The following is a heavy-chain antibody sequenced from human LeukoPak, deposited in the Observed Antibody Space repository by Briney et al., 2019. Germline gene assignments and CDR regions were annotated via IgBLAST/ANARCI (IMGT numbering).Heavy chain of an antibody. V-gene: IGHV1-2*02. D-gene: IGHD3-3*01. CDR3: ARWGNLLRPATPFDN. CDR1: GYTFTDYY. J-gene: IGHJ4*02. CDR2: IGPKSGGT. Sequence: VASVKVSCEASGYTFTDYYLHWVRQAPGQGLEWMGRIGPKSGGTNFAQKFQGRVSMTRDTSINTVYMELSGLRSDDTAIYFCARWGNLLRPATPFDNWGQGTLVTVSS.